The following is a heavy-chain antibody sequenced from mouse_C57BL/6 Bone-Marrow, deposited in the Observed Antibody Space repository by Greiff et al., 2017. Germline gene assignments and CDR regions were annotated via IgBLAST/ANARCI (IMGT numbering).Heavy chain of an antibody. J-gene: IGHJ3*01. CDR1: GYTFTRYW. CDR2: IHPNSGST. V-gene: IGHV1-64*01. CDR3: ARALSTVVATREFAY. D-gene: IGHD1-1*01. Sequence: QVQLQQPGAELVKPGASVKLSCKASGYTFTRYWIHWVKQRPGQGLKWIGMIHPNSGSTNYNEKFKSKATLTVDKSSSTAYMQLSSLTSEDSAVYYCARALSTVVATREFAYWGQGTLVTVSA.